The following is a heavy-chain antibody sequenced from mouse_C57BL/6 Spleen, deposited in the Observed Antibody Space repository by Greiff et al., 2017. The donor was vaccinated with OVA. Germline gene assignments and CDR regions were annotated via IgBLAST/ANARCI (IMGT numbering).Heavy chain of an antibody. J-gene: IGHJ3*01. V-gene: IGHV5-17*01. CDR3: ARQDYGSPFAY. CDR2: ISSGSSTI. Sequence: EVKLMESGGGLVKPGGSLKLSCAASGFTFSDYGMHWVRQAPEKGLEWVAYISSGSSTIYYADTVKGRFTISRDNAKNTLFLQMTSLRSEDTAMYYCARQDYGSPFAYWGQGTLVTVSA. CDR1: GFTFSDYG. D-gene: IGHD1-1*01.